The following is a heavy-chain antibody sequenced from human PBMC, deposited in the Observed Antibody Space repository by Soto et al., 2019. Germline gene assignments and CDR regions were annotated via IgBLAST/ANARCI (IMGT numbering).Heavy chain of an antibody. CDR2: ITSSGGST. D-gene: IGHD2-21*01. V-gene: IGHV3-23*01. CDR3: AKGMSHHSPRGVDY. CDR1: GFTFSNYA. Sequence: EVQLLESGGGLVQRGGSLRLSCTASGFTFSNYAMGWVRQAPGKGLAWVSAITSSGGSTYYADSVKGRFTISRDNSKNTLYLQMNSLRAEDAAVYYCAKGMSHHSPRGVDYWSQGTLVSVSS. J-gene: IGHJ4*02.